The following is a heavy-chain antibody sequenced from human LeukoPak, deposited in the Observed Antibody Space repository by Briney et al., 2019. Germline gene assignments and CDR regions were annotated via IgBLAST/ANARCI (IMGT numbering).Heavy chain of an antibody. CDR2: INPNSGGT. CDR3: ARGLVVVPARIENVYVDTAMDGDY. D-gene: IGHD5-18*01. V-gene: IGHV1-2*02. J-gene: IGHJ4*02. CDR1: GYTFTRYY. Sequence: ASVKVSCKASGYTFTRYYMHWVRQAPGQGLEWMGWINPNSGGTNYAQKFRGRVTINRDTSISTAYMELSRLRSDDTAVYYCARGLVVVPARIENVYVDTAMDGDYWGQGTLVTVSS.